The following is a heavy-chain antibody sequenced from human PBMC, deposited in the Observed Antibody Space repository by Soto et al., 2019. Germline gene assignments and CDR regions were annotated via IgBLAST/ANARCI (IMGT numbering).Heavy chain of an antibody. D-gene: IGHD3-10*01. CDR3: ARDSSYYGSGRGVLDY. V-gene: IGHV3-66*01. J-gene: IGHJ4*02. Sequence: GGSLRLSCAVSGFTVSTNYMSWVRQAPGKGLESVSIIYSDGSTYYADSVKGRFTTSRDRARNTLYLQMDNLRADDTAVYHCARDSSYYGSGRGVLDYWGPGTLVTVSS. CDR2: IYSDGST. CDR1: GFTVSTNY.